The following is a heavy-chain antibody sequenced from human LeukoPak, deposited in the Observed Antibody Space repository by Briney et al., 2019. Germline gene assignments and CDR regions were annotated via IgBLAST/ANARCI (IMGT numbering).Heavy chain of an antibody. CDR1: GSSIGTYS. CDR3: LRHRAEMAKITDDAFDI. V-gene: IGHV4-59*08. CDR2: IYSTGST. J-gene: IGHJ3*02. D-gene: IGHD5-24*01. Sequence: SETLSLTCTVSGSSIGTYSWSWIRQPPGKGLEWVGYIYSTGSTNYNPPLKSRVTMSLVTSKNQLSLRLTSVPAADPAVFYCLRHRAEMAKITDDAFDIWGQGTMVTVSS.